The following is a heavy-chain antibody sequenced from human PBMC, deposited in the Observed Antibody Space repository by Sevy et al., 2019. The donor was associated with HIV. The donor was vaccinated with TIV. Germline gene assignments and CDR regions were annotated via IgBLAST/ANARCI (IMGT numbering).Heavy chain of an antibody. V-gene: IGHV3-33*08. CDR2: IWYDGSNK. D-gene: IGHD3-3*01. CDR1: GFTFSSYG. Sequence: GGSLRLSCAASGFTFSSYGMHWVRQAPGKGLEWVAVIWYDGSNKYYADSMKGRFTISRDNSKNTLYLQMNSLRAEDTAVYYCATFWSGLSVDYWGQGTLVTVSS. J-gene: IGHJ4*02. CDR3: ATFWSGLSVDY.